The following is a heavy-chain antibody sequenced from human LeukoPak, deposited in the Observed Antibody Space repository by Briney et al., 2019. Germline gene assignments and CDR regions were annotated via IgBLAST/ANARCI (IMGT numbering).Heavy chain of an antibody. J-gene: IGHJ3*02. CDR2: IKPDGSEK. Sequence: GGSLRLSCAASGFTFNNYWMSWVRQAPGKGLEWVANIKPDGSEKYYVDSVKGRFASSRDNAKNSLYVQMNSLRAEDTAVYYCVRGGGAFDTWGQGTMVTVSS. CDR1: GFTFNNYW. D-gene: IGHD3-16*01. CDR3: VRGGGAFDT. V-gene: IGHV3-7*04.